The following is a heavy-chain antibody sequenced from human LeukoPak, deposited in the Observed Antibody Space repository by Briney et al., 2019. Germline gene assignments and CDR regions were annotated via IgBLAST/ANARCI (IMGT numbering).Heavy chain of an antibody. CDR2: IYYSGST. Sequence: SETLSLTCTVSGGSISSSSYYWGWIRQPPGKGLEWIGSIYYSGSTYYNPSLKSRVTISVDTSKNQFSLKLSSVTAADTAVYYCARTTLVTPSAFDVWGQETMVTVSS. CDR1: GGSISSSSYY. D-gene: IGHD4-23*01. CDR3: ARTTLVTPSAFDV. J-gene: IGHJ3*01. V-gene: IGHV4-39*07.